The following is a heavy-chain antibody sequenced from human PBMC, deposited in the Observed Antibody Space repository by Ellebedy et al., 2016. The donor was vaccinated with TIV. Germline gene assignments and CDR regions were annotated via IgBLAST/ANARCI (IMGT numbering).Heavy chain of an antibody. CDR2: FDPEDEEI. Sequence: ASVKVSXXVSGHSLSGLSIHWVRQAPGKGLEWLGGFDPEDEEIIYAQKFKGRVTMTEDTSTDTAYMDMSSLTFEDTAVYYCTTITINWFDPWGQGTLVTVSS. CDR1: GHSLSGLS. CDR3: TTITINWFDP. D-gene: IGHD2-2*02. V-gene: IGHV1-24*01. J-gene: IGHJ5*02.